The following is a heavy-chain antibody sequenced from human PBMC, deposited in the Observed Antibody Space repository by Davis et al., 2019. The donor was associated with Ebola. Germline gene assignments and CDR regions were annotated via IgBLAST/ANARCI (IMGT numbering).Heavy chain of an antibody. Sequence: PGGSLRLSCAASGFTFSSYSMNWVRQAPGKGLEWVSSISSSSSYIYYADSVKGRFTISRDNAKNSLYLQMNSLRAEDTAVYYCAGLARGGYYFDYWGQGTLVTVSS. CDR2: ISSSSSYI. V-gene: IGHV3-21*01. D-gene: IGHD6-19*01. J-gene: IGHJ4*02. CDR1: GFTFSSYS. CDR3: AGLARGGYYFDY.